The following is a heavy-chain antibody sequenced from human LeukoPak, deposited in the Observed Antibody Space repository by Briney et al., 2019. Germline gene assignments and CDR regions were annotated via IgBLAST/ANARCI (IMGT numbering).Heavy chain of an antibody. J-gene: IGHJ4*02. CDR1: GYTFTGYY. Sequence: ASVKVSCKASGYTFTGYYMHWVRQAPGQGLEWMGRINPNSGGTNYAQKFQGRVTMTRDTSISTAYMELSRLRSDDTAVYYCARARFATVTPGSIDYWGQGTLVTVSS. CDR3: ARARFATVTPGSIDY. CDR2: INPNSGGT. V-gene: IGHV1-2*06. D-gene: IGHD4-11*01.